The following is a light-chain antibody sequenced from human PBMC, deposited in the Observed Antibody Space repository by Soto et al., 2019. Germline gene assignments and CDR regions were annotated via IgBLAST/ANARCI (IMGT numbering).Light chain of an antibody. CDR2: GAS. CDR1: QSVNSNY. CDR3: QQYGTSPHT. Sequence: EIVLTQSPGTQSLSPGERATLSSRDSQSVNSNYLAWYQQKPGQVPRPLIYGASIRAAGVPDRLSGSGSGTDFTLTISRLEPEDYAVYYCQQYGTSPHTFGQGTKLEIK. J-gene: IGKJ2*01. V-gene: IGKV3-20*01.